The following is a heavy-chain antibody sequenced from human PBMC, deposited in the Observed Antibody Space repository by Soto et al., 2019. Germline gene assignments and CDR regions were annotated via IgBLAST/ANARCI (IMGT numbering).Heavy chain of an antibody. J-gene: IGHJ5*02. CDR1: GGTFSSYA. D-gene: IGHD5-12*01. Sequence: GASVKVSCKASGGTFSSYAISWVRQAPGQGLEWMGGIIPIFGTANYAQKFQGRVTITADESTSTAYMELSSLRSEDTAVYYCARDGASYSGYPGNWFDPWGQGTLVTVSS. V-gene: IGHV1-69*13. CDR2: IIPIFGTA. CDR3: ARDGASYSGYPGNWFDP.